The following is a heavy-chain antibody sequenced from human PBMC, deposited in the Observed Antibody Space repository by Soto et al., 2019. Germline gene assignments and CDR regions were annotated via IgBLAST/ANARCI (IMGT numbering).Heavy chain of an antibody. J-gene: IGHJ3*02. V-gene: IGHV4-31*03. D-gene: IGHD3-22*01. CDR2: IYYSAST. CDR1: GGSISSGGYY. Sequence: QVQLQESGPGLVKPSQTLSLTCTVSGGSISSGGYYWSWIRQHPGKGLEWIGYIYYSASTYYNPSLTSRVTISVDTSKNQFSLKLSSVTAADTAVYYCARDTKTLRSSGYYYVFAFDIWGQGTMVTVSS. CDR3: ARDTKTLRSSGYYYVFAFDI.